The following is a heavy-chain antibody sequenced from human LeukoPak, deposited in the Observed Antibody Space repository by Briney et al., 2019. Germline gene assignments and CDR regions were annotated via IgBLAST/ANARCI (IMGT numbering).Heavy chain of an antibody. CDR2: INPNSGGK. CDR1: GYTFTGYF. Sequence: ASVKVSCKASGYTFTGYFLHWVRQAPGQGLEWMGRINPNSGGKNYAQKFQGRVTMTRDTSISTAYMELSSLRSDDTAMFYCARATTATVRPFDYWGQGTLVTVSS. V-gene: IGHV1-2*06. CDR3: ARATTATVRPFDY. J-gene: IGHJ4*02. D-gene: IGHD5-18*01.